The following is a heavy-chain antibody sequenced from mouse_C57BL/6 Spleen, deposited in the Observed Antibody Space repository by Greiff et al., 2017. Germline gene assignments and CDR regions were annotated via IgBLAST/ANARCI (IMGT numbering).Heavy chain of an antibody. CDR1: GYAFSSYW. CDR2: IYPGDGDT. J-gene: IGHJ3*01. D-gene: IGHD6-5*01. V-gene: IGHV1-80*01. CDR3: ARGGAYDGGFAY. Sequence: QVQLQQSGAELVKPGASVKISCKASGYAFSSYWMNWVKQRPGKGLEWIGQIYPGDGDTNYNGKFKGKATLTADKSSSTAYMQLSRLTSEDSAVYFCARGGAYDGGFAYWGQGTLVTVSA.